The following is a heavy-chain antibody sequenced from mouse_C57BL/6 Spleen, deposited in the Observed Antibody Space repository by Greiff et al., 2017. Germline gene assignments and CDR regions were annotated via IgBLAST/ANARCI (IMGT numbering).Heavy chain of an antibody. CDR3: ARDGYDYDPFAY. V-gene: IGHV3-6*01. D-gene: IGHD2-4*01. CDR1: GYSITSGYY. CDR2: ISYDGSN. Sequence: EVKLMESGPGLVKPSQSLSLTCSVTGYSITSGYYWNWIRQFPGNKLEWMGYISYDGSNNYNPSLKNRISITRDTSKNQFFLKLNSVTTEDTATYYCARDGYDYDPFAYWGQGTLVTVSA. J-gene: IGHJ3*01.